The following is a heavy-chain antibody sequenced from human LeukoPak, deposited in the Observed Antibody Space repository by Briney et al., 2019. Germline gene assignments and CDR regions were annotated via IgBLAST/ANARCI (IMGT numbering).Heavy chain of an antibody. D-gene: IGHD5-12*01. CDR2: ISSSGNTI. V-gene: IGHV3-48*03. Sequence: GGSLRLSCAASGFTFSSYEMNWVRQAPGKGLEWVSYISSSGNTIYYADSVKGRFTISRDNAKNSLYLQMNSLRAEDTVVYYCARGYTYFDYWGQGTLVTVSS. CDR1: GFTFSSYE. CDR3: ARGYTYFDY. J-gene: IGHJ4*02.